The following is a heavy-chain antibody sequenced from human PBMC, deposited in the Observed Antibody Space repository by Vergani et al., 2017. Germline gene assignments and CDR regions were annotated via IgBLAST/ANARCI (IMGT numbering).Heavy chain of an antibody. CDR2: IYQSGST. CDR1: GYSISSAYY. V-gene: IGHV4-38-2*01. Sequence: QVQVQESGPGLVKPSETLSLTCAVSGYSISSAYYWGWIRQPPGKGLDWIGSIYQSGSTYYSPSLKSRVTISVDTSKNQFSLKPSSVTAADTAVYYCARKEYYDSSLDYWGQGTLVTVSS. D-gene: IGHD3-3*01. J-gene: IGHJ4*02. CDR3: ARKEYYDSSLDY.